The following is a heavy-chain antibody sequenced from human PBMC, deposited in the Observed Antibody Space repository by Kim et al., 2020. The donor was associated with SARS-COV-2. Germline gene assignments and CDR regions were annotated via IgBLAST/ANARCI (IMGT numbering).Heavy chain of an antibody. Sequence: PALKSRVTISVDTSKNQFSLKLSSVTAADTAVYYCARPFSSGYYLGAFDIWGQGTMVTVSS. V-gene: IGHV4-59*08. CDR3: ARPFSSGYYLGAFDI. D-gene: IGHD3-22*01. J-gene: IGHJ3*02.